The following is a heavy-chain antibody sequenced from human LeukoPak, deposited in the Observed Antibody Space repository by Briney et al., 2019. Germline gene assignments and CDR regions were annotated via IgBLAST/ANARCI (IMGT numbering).Heavy chain of an antibody. Sequence: ASVKVSCKASGYTFTSYYMHWVRQAPAQGLEWMGIINPSGGSTSYAQKFQGRVTMTRDTSTSTVYMELSSLRSEDTAVYYCARARGIAANDRVYDYWGQGTLVTVSS. CDR3: ARARGIAANDRVYDY. CDR1: GYTFTSYY. D-gene: IGHD6-13*01. CDR2: INPSGGST. V-gene: IGHV1-46*01. J-gene: IGHJ4*02.